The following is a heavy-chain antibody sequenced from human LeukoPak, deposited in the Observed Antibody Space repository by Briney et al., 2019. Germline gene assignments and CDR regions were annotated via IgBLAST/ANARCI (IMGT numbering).Heavy chain of an antibody. CDR3: AADPYCSSTSCYEGFYYYYGMDV. J-gene: IGHJ6*02. CDR1: GFTFTSSA. V-gene: IGHV1-58*02. CDR2: IVVGSGNT. D-gene: IGHD2-2*01. Sequence: SVKVSCKASGFTFTSSAMQWVRQARGQRLEWIGWIVVGSGNTNYAQKFKERVTITRDMSTSTAYMELSSLRSEDTAVYYCAADPYCSSTSCYEGFYYYYGMDVWGQGTTVTVSS.